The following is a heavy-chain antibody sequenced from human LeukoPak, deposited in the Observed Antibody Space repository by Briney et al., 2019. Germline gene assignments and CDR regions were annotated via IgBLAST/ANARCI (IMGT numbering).Heavy chain of an antibody. CDR1: GGSFRGYY. Sequence: SETLSLTCAVYGGSFRGYYWSWIRQPPGKGLEWIGEINHSGSTNYNPSLKSRVTISVDTSKNQFSLKLSSVTAADTAVYYCARESLQQRLFDYWGQGTLVTVSS. CDR2: INHSGST. J-gene: IGHJ4*02. CDR3: ARESLQQRLFDY. V-gene: IGHV4-34*01. D-gene: IGHD6-25*01.